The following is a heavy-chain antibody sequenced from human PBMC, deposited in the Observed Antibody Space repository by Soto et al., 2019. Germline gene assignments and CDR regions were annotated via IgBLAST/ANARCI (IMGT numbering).Heavy chain of an antibody. J-gene: IGHJ4*02. CDR3: ARGVGSSSPYYFDY. CDR2: ISSSSSYI. CDR1: GFTFSSYS. D-gene: IGHD6-6*01. V-gene: IGHV3-21*01. Sequence: GGSLRLSCAASGFTFSSYSMNWVRQAPGKGLEWVSSISSSSSYIYYADSVKGRFTISRDNAKNSLYLQMNSLRAEDTAVYYCARGVGSSSPYYFDYWGQGTLVTVSS.